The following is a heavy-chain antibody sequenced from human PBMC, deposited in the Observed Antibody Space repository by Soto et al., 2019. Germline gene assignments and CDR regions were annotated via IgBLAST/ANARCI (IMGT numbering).Heavy chain of an antibody. Sequence: ASVKVSCKASGYTFTSYGISWVRQAPGQGLEWMGWISAYNGNTNYAQKLQGRVTMTTDTSTSTAYMELRSLRSDDTAVYYCARTYSSSWWDPPTEFDYWGQGTLVTVSS. CDR3: ARTYSSSWWDPPTEFDY. CDR2: ISAYNGNT. J-gene: IGHJ4*02. CDR1: GYTFTSYG. D-gene: IGHD6-13*01. V-gene: IGHV1-18*01.